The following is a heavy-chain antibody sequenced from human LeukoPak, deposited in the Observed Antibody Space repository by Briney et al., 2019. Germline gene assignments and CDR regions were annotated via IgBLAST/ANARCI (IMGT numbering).Heavy chain of an antibody. D-gene: IGHD6-6*01. CDR1: GFTFSDYY. CDR2: ISSSGSTI. J-gene: IGHJ4*02. V-gene: IGHV3-11*01. CDR3: ARVAGTSIAARGFDY. Sequence: GGSLRLSCAASGFTFSDYYMSWIRQAPGKGLEWVSYISSSGSTIYYADSVKGRFTISRDNAENSLYLQMNSLRAEDTAVYYCARVAGTSIAARGFDYWGQGTLVTVSS.